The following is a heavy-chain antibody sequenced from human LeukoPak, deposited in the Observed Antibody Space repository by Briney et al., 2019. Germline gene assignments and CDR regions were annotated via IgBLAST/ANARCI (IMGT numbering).Heavy chain of an antibody. Sequence: GGSLRLSCAASGFTFSSYGMHWVRQAPGKGLEWVAVISYDGSNKYYADSVKGRFTISRDNSKNTLYLQMNSLRAEDTAVYYCAKSGFLEWLSHGMDVWGQGTTVTVSS. V-gene: IGHV3-30*18. CDR3: AKSGFLEWLSHGMDV. CDR1: GFTFSSYG. D-gene: IGHD3-3*01. CDR2: ISYDGSNK. J-gene: IGHJ6*02.